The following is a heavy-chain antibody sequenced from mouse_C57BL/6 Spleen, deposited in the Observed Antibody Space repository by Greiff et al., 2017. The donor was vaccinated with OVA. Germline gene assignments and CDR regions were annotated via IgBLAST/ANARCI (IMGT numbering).Heavy chain of an antibody. Sequence: QVQLQQSGAELVRPGTSVKVSCKASGYAFTNYLIEWVKQRPGQGLEWIGVIYPGSGGTNYNEKFKGKATLTADKSSSTAYMQLSSLTSEDSAVYFCARHYSGGSYDYWGQGTTLTVSS. CDR2: IYPGSGGT. CDR1: GYAFTNYL. V-gene: IGHV1-54*01. CDR3: ARHYSGGSYDY. D-gene: IGHD1-1*02. J-gene: IGHJ2*01.